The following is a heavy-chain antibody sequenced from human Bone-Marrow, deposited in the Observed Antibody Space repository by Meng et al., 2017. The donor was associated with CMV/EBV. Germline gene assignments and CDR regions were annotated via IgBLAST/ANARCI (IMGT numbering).Heavy chain of an antibody. Sequence: SETLSLTCAVYGGSFSGYYWSWIRQPPGKGLEWIGEINHSGSTNYNPSLKSRVTISVDTSKNQFSLKLSSVTAADTAVYYCARTNTYYYDSSGYSLYWFDPWGQGTRVTVSS. J-gene: IGHJ5*02. V-gene: IGHV4-34*01. CDR3: ARTNTYYYDSSGYSLYWFDP. D-gene: IGHD3-22*01. CDR1: GGSFSGYY. CDR2: INHSGST.